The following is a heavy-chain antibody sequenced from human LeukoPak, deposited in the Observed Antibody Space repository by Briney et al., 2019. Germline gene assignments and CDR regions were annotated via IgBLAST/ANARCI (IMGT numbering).Heavy chain of an antibody. CDR3: AKDLGITMIVVVTSFDY. D-gene: IGHD3-22*01. CDR1: GFIFTDYW. CDR2: IKEDGSEK. Sequence: SGGSLRLSCAASGFIFTDYWMYWVRQAPGRGLAWVANIKEDGSEKNYVDSVKGRFTISRDNSKNTLYLQMNSLRAEDTAVYYCAKDLGITMIVVVTSFDYWGQGTLVTVSS. J-gene: IGHJ4*02. V-gene: IGHV3-7*03.